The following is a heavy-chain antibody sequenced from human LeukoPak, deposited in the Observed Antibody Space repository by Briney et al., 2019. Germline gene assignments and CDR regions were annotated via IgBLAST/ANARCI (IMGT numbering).Heavy chain of an antibody. CDR1: GGTFSSYA. CDR2: IIPILGTA. J-gene: IGHJ3*02. D-gene: IGHD3-22*01. Sequence: SVTVSCTASGGTFSSYAISWVRQAPGQGLEWMGGIIPILGTANYAQKFQGRVTITADESTSAVSMELSSLRSEDTAVYYCAGVLDYYDSSGHPADGFDIWGQGTMVTVSS. V-gene: IGHV1-69*01. CDR3: AGVLDYYDSSGHPADGFDI.